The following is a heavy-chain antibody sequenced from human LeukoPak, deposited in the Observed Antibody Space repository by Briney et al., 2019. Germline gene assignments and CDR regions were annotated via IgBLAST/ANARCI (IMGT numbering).Heavy chain of an antibody. D-gene: IGHD7-27*01. CDR2: IYYSGST. CDR3: ARVPDTGVRYFDY. J-gene: IGHJ4*02. CDR1: GGSISSYY. V-gene: IGHV4-59*01. Sequence: PSETLSLTCTVSGGSISSYYWSWIRQPPGTGLEWIGYIYYSGSTNYNPSLKSRVTISVDTSKNQFSLKLSSVAAADTAVYYCARVPDTGVRYFDYWGQGTLVTVSS.